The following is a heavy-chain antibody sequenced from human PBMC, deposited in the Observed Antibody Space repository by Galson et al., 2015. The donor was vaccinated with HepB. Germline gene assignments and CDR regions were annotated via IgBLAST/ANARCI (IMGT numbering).Heavy chain of an antibody. V-gene: IGHV2-5*02. J-gene: IGHJ5*02. D-gene: IGHD3-22*01. CDR3: AHTADYYDSSGYLVTRATLKNWFDP. CDR1: GFSLSTSGVG. Sequence: PALVKPTQTLTLTCTFSGFSLSTSGVGVGWIRQPPGKALEWLALIYWDDDKRYSPSLKSRLTITKDTSKNQVVLTMTNMDPVDTATYCCAHTADYYDSSGYLVTRATLKNWFDPWGQGTLVTVSS. CDR2: IYWDDDK.